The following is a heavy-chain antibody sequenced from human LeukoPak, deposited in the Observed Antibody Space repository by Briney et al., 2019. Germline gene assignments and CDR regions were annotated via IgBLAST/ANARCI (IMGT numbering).Heavy chain of an antibody. Sequence: GSLRLSCAASGFTFSSYSMNWVRQAPGKGLEWVSYISSSSSTIYYADSVKGRFTISRDNAKNSLYLQMNNLRAEDTAVYYCARDPGNYFDYWGQGTLVTVSS. CDR2: ISSSSSTI. V-gene: IGHV3-48*01. CDR1: GFTFSSYS. J-gene: IGHJ4*02. CDR3: ARDPGNYFDY.